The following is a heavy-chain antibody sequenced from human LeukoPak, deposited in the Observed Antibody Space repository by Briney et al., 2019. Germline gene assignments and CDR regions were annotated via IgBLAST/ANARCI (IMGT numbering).Heavy chain of an antibody. J-gene: IGHJ4*02. D-gene: IGHD6-19*01. CDR1: GGSISSYY. CDR2: IHYTGST. CDR3: ARGQWLVQEDY. Sequence: SETLSLTCTVSGGSISSYYWSWIRQPPGKGLECIGYIHYTGSTNYNPSLKSRVTISVETSKNQFSLKLKSVTAADTAVYYCARGQWLVQEDYWGQGTLVTVSS. V-gene: IGHV4-59*01.